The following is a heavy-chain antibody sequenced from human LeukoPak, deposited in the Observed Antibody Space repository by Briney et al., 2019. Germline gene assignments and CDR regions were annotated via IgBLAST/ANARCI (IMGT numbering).Heavy chain of an antibody. Sequence: PSETLSLTCAVYGGSFSGYYWRWIRQPPGKGLEWIGEINHRGSTNYNPSLKSRVTISVDTSKKQFSLKLSSVTAADTAVYYCARLRYVWGSYRSPYYYYYYMDVWGKGTTVTVSS. V-gene: IGHV4-34*01. J-gene: IGHJ6*03. CDR3: ARLRYVWGSYRSPYYYYYYMDV. D-gene: IGHD3-16*02. CDR2: INHRGST. CDR1: GGSFSGYY.